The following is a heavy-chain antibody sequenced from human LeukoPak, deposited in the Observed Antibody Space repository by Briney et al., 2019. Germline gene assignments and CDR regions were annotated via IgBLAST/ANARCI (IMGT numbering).Heavy chain of an antibody. CDR3: AKDFYYYDSSGYCLIDY. CDR1: GFTFSSYG. CDR2: IWYDGSNK. J-gene: IGHJ4*02. Sequence: GGSLRLSCAASGFTFSSYGMHWVRQAPGKGLEWAAVIWYDGSNKYYADSVKGRFTISRDNSKNTLYLQMNSLRAEDTAVYYCAKDFYYYDSSGYCLIDYWGQGTLVTVSS. D-gene: IGHD3-22*01. V-gene: IGHV3-33*06.